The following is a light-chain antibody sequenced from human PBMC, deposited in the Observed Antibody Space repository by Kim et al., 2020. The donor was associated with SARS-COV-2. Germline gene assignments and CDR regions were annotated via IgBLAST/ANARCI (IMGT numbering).Light chain of an antibody. Sequence: PGERATLSCRASQSVSSSYLAWYQQKPGQAPRLLIYGASSRATGIPDRFSGSGSGTDFTLTISGLEPEDFAVYYCQQYGSSPPYTFGQGTKLETK. CDR3: QQYGSSPPYT. V-gene: IGKV3-20*01. CDR1: QSVSSSY. J-gene: IGKJ2*01. CDR2: GAS.